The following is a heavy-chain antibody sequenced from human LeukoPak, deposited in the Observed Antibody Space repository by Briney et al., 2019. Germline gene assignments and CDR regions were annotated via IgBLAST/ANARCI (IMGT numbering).Heavy chain of an antibody. J-gene: IGHJ6*02. CDR2: ISGISGSTT. CDR1: GFTFGNFA. D-gene: IGHD3-10*01. Sequence: GGSLRLSCAASGFTFGNFAMRWVRQAPGKGLEWVAAISGISGSTTIYAGSVKGRFTVSRDNSKSTLYLQMNSLRVEDTAVYYCAKNYGSDRGVPYGMDVWAKGPRSPSP. CDR3: AKNYGSDRGVPYGMDV. V-gene: IGHV3-23*01.